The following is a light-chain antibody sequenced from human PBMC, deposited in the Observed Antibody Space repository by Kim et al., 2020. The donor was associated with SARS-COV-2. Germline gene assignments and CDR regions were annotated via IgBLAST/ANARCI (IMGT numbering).Light chain of an antibody. CDR1: SSDVGAYNY. CDR2: DVS. CDR3: SSYTTSSTLV. J-gene: IGLJ3*02. V-gene: IGLV2-14*03. Sequence: QSALTQPASVSGSPGQSITISCTGTSSDVGAYNYVSWYQQHPGKAPKLMIYDVSDRPSGVSNRFSGSKSGNTASLTISRLQAEDEADYYCSSYTTSSTLVFGGGTQLTVL.